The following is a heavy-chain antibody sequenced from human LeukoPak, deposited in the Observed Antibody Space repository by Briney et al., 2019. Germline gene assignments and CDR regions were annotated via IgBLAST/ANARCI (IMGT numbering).Heavy chain of an antibody. CDR2: ISSSSYI. D-gene: IGHD3-3*01. Sequence: GGSLKLSCAASGFTFSSYSMNWVRQAPGKGLEWVSSISSSSYIYYADSVKGRFTIPRDNAKNSLYLQMNSLRAEDTAVYYCARDDEDFWSGYYDAFDIWGQGTMVTVSS. CDR3: ARDDEDFWSGYYDAFDI. J-gene: IGHJ3*02. CDR1: GFTFSSYS. V-gene: IGHV3-21*01.